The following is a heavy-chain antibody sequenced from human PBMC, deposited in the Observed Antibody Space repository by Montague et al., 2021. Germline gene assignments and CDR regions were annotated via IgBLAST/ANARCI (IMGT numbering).Heavy chain of an antibody. CDR3: ARQGFYESGGFFI. Sequence: TLSLTCSVSGDSINGWYWSWIRQPPGKGLEWIGSVFYSGATNYSPSLKSRVTMSADTSKNQVSLKVNSVTAADTAVYYCARQGFYESGGFFIWGLGTLVTVSS. CDR1: GDSINGWY. J-gene: IGHJ4*02. CDR2: VFYSGAT. V-gene: IGHV4-59*01. D-gene: IGHD3-22*01.